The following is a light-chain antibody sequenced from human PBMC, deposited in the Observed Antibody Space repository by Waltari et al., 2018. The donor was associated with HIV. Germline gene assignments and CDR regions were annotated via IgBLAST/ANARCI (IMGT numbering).Light chain of an antibody. CDR2: EVS. V-gene: IGLV2-14*01. J-gene: IGLJ2*01. CDR1: SSDVGGYNY. CDR3: SSYTGSITLV. Sequence: QSALTQPASVSGSPGQSITISCTGTSSDVGGYNYVSWYQQHPGKAPKLIIYEVSTRPAGVANRFSGSKSGHTASLTISGLQAEVEADYYCSSYTGSITLVFGGGTKLTVL.